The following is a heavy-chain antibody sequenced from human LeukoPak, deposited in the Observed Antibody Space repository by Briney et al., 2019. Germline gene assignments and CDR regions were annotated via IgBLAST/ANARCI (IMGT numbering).Heavy chain of an antibody. J-gene: IGHJ5*02. V-gene: IGHV3-11*01. CDR1: GFTFSDYY. CDR2: ISSSGSTI. D-gene: IGHD4-17*01. Sequence: GGSLRLSCAASGFTFSDYYMSWIRQAPGKGLEWVSYISSSGSTIYYADSVKGRFTISRDNAKNSLYLQMNSLRAEDTAVYYCARAPGYGDYFDWFDPWGQGTLVTVSS. CDR3: ARAPGYGDYFDWFDP.